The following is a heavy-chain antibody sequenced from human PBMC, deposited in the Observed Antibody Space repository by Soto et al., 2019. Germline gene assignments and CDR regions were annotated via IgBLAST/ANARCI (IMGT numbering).Heavy chain of an antibody. Sequence: QVQLQESGPGLVKPSETLSLTCTVSGGSISPYFWSGIRQPAGKGLGWIGRMYATGTTNYNPSLKSRVSMSIDTSENQFSLKLRSVTAADTAVYYCARDGGYTGYEQGNPFDIWGQGTMVSVSS. CDR3: ARDGGYTGYEQGNPFDI. J-gene: IGHJ3*02. V-gene: IGHV4-4*07. D-gene: IGHD5-12*01. CDR1: GGSISPYF. CDR2: MYATGTT.